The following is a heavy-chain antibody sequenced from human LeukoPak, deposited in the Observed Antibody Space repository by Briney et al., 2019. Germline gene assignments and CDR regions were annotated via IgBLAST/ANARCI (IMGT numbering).Heavy chain of an antibody. V-gene: IGHV3-30*03. CDR1: GFTFSSYG. Sequence: GGSLRLSCAASGFTFSSYGMHWVRQAPGKGLEWVAVVSYDGSNKYYADSMKGRFTISRDNSKNTLYLQMNSLRPEDTAVYYCASRGPDRSGWYYFDYWGQGTLVTVSS. CDR2: VSYDGSNK. CDR3: ASRGPDRSGWYYFDY. J-gene: IGHJ4*02. D-gene: IGHD6-19*01.